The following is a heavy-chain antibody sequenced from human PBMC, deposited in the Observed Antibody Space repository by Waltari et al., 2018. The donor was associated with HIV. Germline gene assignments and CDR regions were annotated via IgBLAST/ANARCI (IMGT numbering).Heavy chain of an antibody. V-gene: IGHV4-39*07. Sequence: QLQLQESGPGLVKPSETLSLTCTVSGGSISSSSYYWGWIRQPPGKGLEWIGSIYYSGSTYYNPSLKSRVTISVDTSKNQFSLKLSSVTAADTAVYYCARDISSAYYYYYGMDVWGQGTTVTVSS. D-gene: IGHD6-6*01. CDR1: GGSISSSSYY. CDR3: ARDISSAYYYYYGMDV. CDR2: IYYSGST. J-gene: IGHJ6*02.